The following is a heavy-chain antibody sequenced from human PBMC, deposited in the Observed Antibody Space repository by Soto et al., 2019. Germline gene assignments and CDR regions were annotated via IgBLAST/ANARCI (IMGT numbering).Heavy chain of an antibody. CDR3: AAFVGAYWYFDL. Sequence: QVQLQESGPGLVKPSETLSLTCTVSGGSTSSGDYYWSWIRQPPGTGLEWIGYIYNSGTTFYNPSLKSRVTISLDTSKTQFSLKLTSVTAADTAVYYCAAFVGAYWYFDLWGRGTLVTVSS. D-gene: IGHD2-15*01. CDR1: GGSTSSGDYY. J-gene: IGHJ2*01. CDR2: IYNSGTT. V-gene: IGHV4-30-4*01.